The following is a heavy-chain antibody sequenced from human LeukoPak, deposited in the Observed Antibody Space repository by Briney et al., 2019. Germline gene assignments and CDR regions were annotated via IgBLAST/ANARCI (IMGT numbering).Heavy chain of an antibody. CDR3: AKDDTAMVPLSMDV. CDR2: IRGSGGST. CDR1: GFTFSSYA. J-gene: IGHJ6*02. Sequence: GGSLRLSCAASGFTFSSYAMSWVRQAPGKGLEWVSAIRGSGGSTYYADSVKGRFTISRDNSKNTLYLQMNSLRAEDTAVYYCAKDDTAMVPLSMDVWGQGTTVTVSS. V-gene: IGHV3-23*01. D-gene: IGHD5-18*01.